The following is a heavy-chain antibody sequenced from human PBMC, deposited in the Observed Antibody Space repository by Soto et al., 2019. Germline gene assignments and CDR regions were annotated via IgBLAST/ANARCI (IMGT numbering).Heavy chain of an antibody. V-gene: IGHV3-48*03. CDR1: GFTFSSYE. Sequence: GGSLRLSCAASGFTFSSYEMNWVRQAPGKGLEWVSYISSSGSTIYYADSVKGRFTISRDNAKNSLYLQMNSLRAEDTAVYYCARPPHDRGELYFDYWGQGTLVTVLL. CDR3: ARPPHDRGELYFDY. D-gene: IGHD1-26*01. CDR2: ISSSGSTI. J-gene: IGHJ4*02.